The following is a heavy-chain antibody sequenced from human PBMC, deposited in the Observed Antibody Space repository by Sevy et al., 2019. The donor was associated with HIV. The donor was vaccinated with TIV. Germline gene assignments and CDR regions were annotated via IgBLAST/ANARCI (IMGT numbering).Heavy chain of an antibody. Sequence: GGSLRLSCAASGFSFSSYAMSWVRQTPGKGLQWVSVISGSGGSTYYADSVKGRFTIFRDNSRNTVYLQMNSLRAEDTAVYYCARRPDLGVVILTAVLDVWGQGTTVTVSS. CDR2: ISGSGGST. CDR3: ARRPDLGVVILTAVLDV. D-gene: IGHD3-3*01. V-gene: IGHV3-23*01. J-gene: IGHJ6*02. CDR1: GFSFSSYA.